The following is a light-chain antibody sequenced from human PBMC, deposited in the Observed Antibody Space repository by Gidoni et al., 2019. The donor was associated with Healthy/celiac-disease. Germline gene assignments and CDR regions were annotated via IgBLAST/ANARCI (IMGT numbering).Light chain of an antibody. CDR3: QAWDSSTAV. J-gene: IGLJ2*01. CDR2: QDS. Sequence: SYELTQPPSVSVSPGQTASITCTGDKLWDKYACWYQQKPGQSPVLVTYQDSKRPSGIPERFSGSNSGNTATLTISGTQAMDEADYYCQAWDSSTAVFGGGTKLTVL. V-gene: IGLV3-1*01. CDR1: KLWDKY.